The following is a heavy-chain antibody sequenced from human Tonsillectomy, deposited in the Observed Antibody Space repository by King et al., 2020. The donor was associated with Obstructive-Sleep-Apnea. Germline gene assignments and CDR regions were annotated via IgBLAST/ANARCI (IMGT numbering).Heavy chain of an antibody. J-gene: IGHJ4*02. Sequence: QLVQSGGGLVKPGGSLRLSCAASGFTFSDYYMSWIRQAPGKGLEWVSYISSSSSYTNYADSVKGRFTISRDNAKNSLYLQMNSLRAEDTAVYYCARADTAMVTYTVDYWGKGTLVTVSS. CDR3: ARADTAMVTYTVDY. D-gene: IGHD5-18*01. V-gene: IGHV3-11*06. CDR2: ISSSSSYT. CDR1: GFTFSDYY.